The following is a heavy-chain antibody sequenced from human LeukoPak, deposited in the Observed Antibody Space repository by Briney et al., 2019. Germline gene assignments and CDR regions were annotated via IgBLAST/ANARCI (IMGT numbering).Heavy chain of an antibody. D-gene: IGHD3-10*01. V-gene: IGHV4-61*01. CDR2: IYYSGSA. J-gene: IGHJ4*02. CDR3: ASVKSSDYEVAKDY. CDR1: GGSVSSGSYY. Sequence: SETLSLTCTVSGGSVSSGSYYWSWIRQPPGKGLEWIGYIYYSGSANYNPSLKSRVTISVDTSKNQFSLKLSSVTAADTAVYYCASVKSSDYEVAKDYWGQGTLVTISS.